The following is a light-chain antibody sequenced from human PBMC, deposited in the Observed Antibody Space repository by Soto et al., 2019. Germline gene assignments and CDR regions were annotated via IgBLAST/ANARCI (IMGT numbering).Light chain of an antibody. CDR1: NSDVGLYNY. J-gene: IGLJ3*02. CDR2: EVN. Sequence: QSALTQPASVSGSPGQSITISCTGTNSDVGLYNYVSWYQQPPGKAPKLIIYEVNSRSSGVSNRFSGSKSGNTASLTISGLQPEDEADYFCASRGASGVFGGGTKVTVL. CDR3: ASRGASGV. V-gene: IGLV2-14*01.